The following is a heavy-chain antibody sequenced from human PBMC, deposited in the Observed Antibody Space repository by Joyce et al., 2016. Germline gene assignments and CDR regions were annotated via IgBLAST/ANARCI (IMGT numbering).Heavy chain of an antibody. CDR1: GFTFKNYG. CDR3: AKDRARPDPPIAISGVGILDH. CDR2: RGYEGSNK. D-gene: IGHD3-3*01. V-gene: IGHV3-33*06. Sequence: QVQLVESGGGVVQPGRSLRLSCAASGFTFKNYGMHWVRQAPGKGLEWVESRGYEGSNKNDADAVKGRFTISRDNSKNTLYLQMNSLRGEDTAVYNCAKDRARPDPPIAISGVGILDHWGQGTQVAVSS. J-gene: IGHJ4*02.